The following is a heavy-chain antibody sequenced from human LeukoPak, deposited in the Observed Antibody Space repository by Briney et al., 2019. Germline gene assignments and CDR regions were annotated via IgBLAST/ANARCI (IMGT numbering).Heavy chain of an antibody. J-gene: IGHJ4*02. V-gene: IGHV1-18*04. CDR1: GYTFTSYG. CDR3: ARERSSWSGGYFDY. D-gene: IGHD6-6*01. Sequence: ASVKVSCKASGYTFTSYGISWVRQAPGQGLEWMEGFSAYNGNTNYAQKLQGRVTMTTDTSTSTAYMELRSLRSDDTAVYYCARERSSWSGGYFDYWGQGTLVTVSS. CDR2: FSAYNGNT.